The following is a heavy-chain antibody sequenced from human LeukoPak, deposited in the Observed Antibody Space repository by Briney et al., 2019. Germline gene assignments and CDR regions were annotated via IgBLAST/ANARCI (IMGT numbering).Heavy chain of an antibody. V-gene: IGHV4-59*08. CDR3: AKSGGYGLIDY. CDR2: IYYSWST. J-gene: IGHJ4*02. CDR1: GGSISSYY. Sequence: PSEALSLTCTVSGGSISSYYWSWIRLPPGKGLEWIGYIYYSWSTNYNPSLKSRVTISIDTSKNQFSLRLSSVTAADTAVYYCAKSGGYGLIDYWGQGTLVTVSS. D-gene: IGHD1-26*01.